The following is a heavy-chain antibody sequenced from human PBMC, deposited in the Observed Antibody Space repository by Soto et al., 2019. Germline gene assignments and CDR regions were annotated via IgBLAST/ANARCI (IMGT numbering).Heavy chain of an antibody. CDR2: INVYNGNT. CDR3: ARGVGSESYYNQYHWFDL. D-gene: IGHD3-10*01. V-gene: IGHV1-18*01. Sequence: ASVKVSCKASGYTFTNYGISWVRQAPGQGLEWMGWINVYNGNTKYAQKVQGRVTMTTDTSTSTAYMELRSLRSDDTAVYYCARGVGSESYYNQYHWFDLWSQGTLVTVSS. J-gene: IGHJ5*02. CDR1: GYTFTNYG.